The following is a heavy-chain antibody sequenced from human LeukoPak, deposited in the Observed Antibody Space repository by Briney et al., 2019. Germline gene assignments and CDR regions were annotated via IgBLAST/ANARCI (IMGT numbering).Heavy chain of an antibody. V-gene: IGHV4-34*01. CDR2: INHSGST. CDR3: ARGPIAAAELDY. D-gene: IGHD6-13*01. J-gene: IGHJ4*02. Sequence: SETLSLTCTVYGGSFSGYYWSWIRQPPGKGLEWIGEINHSGSTNYNPSLKSRVTISVDTSKNQFSLKLSSVTAADTAVYYCARGPIAAAELDYWGQGTLVTVSS. CDR1: GGSFSGYY.